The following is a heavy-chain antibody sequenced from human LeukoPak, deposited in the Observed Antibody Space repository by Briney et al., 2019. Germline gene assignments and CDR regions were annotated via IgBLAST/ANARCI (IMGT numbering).Heavy chain of an antibody. CDR2: IYYGGSI. J-gene: IGHJ4*01. CDR1: DVSISSHY. V-gene: IGHV4-59*11. CDR3: ARQERWSTRD. D-gene: IGHD4-23*01. Sequence: SETLSLTCTVSDVSISSHYWSWIRQPQGKGLEWIGYIYYGGSIIYNPSLKSRVALSVDTSRNVFSLKLNSVTAADTAVYYCARQERWSTRDWGHGTLVTVSS.